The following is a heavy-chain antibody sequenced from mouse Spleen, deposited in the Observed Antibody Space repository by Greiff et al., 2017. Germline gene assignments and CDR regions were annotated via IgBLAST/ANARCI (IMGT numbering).Heavy chain of an antibody. Sequence: VQLQQSGAELMKPGASVKLSCKASGYTFTSYWMHWVKQRPGQGLEWIGMIHPNSGSTNYNEKFKSKATLTVDKSSSTAYMQLSSLTSEDSAVYYCARKGYYGSSYWFAYWGQGTLVTVSA. V-gene: IGHV1-64*01. CDR1: GYTFTSYW. D-gene: IGHD1-1*01. J-gene: IGHJ3*01. CDR2: IHPNSGST. CDR3: ARKGYYGSSYWFAY.